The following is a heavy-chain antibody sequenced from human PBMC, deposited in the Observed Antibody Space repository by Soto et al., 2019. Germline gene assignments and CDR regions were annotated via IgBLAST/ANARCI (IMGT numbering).Heavy chain of an antibody. V-gene: IGHV1-18*01. D-gene: IGHD1-1*01. Sequence: GASVKVSCKASGYTFSSYGISWVRHAPGQGLEWMGWISAYNGNTNYAQKLQGRVTMTTDTSTSTAYMELRSLRSDDTAVYYCAFRQLESRDYYGLDAWGQRTTANVAS. CDR2: ISAYNGNT. CDR3: AFRQLESRDYYGLDA. J-gene: IGHJ6*01. CDR1: GYTFSSYG.